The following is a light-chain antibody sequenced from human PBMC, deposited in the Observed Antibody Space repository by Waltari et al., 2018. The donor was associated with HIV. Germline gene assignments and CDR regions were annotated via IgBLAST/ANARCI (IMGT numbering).Light chain of an antibody. CDR1: QSISSW. J-gene: IGKJ4*01. CDR2: KAS. V-gene: IGKV1-5*03. Sequence: DLQMTQSPSTLSASVGDRVTITCRASQSISSWLAWYQQKPGKSPKVLMYKASSLESGVPARFSGSGSGTEFTLTISSLQPDDFATYYCQQYNSYPLTFGGGTKVEIK. CDR3: QQYNSYPLT.